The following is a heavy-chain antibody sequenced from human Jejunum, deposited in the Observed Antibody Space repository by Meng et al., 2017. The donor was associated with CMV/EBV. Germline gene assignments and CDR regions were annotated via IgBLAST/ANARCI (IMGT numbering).Heavy chain of an antibody. CDR3: ARNEVGLFDY. Sequence: QGQLQDAGPGLVKPSQALSLTCTVSGDFNSSRNYYWSWIRQPAGKGLEWIGRCYTRGSTHYNASLKSRVTISVDTSKNQFSLQLTSVTGAETAVNYCARNEVGLFDYWGQGILVTVSS. V-gene: IGHV4-61*02. D-gene: IGHD1-1*01. CDR1: GDFNSSRNYY. J-gene: IGHJ4*02. CDR2: CYTRGST.